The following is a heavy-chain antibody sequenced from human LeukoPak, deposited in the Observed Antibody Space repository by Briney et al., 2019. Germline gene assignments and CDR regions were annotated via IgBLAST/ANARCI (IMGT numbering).Heavy chain of an antibody. D-gene: IGHD4-23*01. CDR3: AKDGGSHFDY. CDR1: GFTFSSYG. CDR2: ISYDGSNK. J-gene: IGHJ4*02. V-gene: IGHV3-30*18. Sequence: GSLRLPCAASGFTFSSYGMHWVRQAPGKGLEWVAVISYDGSNKYYADSVKGRFTISRDNSKNTLYLQMNSLRAEDTAVYYCAKDGGSHFDYWGQGTLVTVSS.